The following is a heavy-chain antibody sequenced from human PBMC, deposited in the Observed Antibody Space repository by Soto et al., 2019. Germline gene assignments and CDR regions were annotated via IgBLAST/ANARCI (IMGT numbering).Heavy chain of an antibody. CDR2: ISYDGSNK. J-gene: IGHJ4*02. D-gene: IGHD6-6*01. Sequence: QVQLVESGGGVVQPGRSLRLSCAASGFTFSSYAMHWVRQAPGKGLEWVAVISYDGSNKYYADSVKGRFTISRDNSKNTLYLQMNSLRAEDTAVYYCARDLEGTWYSSSSCLDYWGQGTLVTVSS. V-gene: IGHV3-30-3*01. CDR1: GFTFSSYA. CDR3: ARDLEGTWYSSSSCLDY.